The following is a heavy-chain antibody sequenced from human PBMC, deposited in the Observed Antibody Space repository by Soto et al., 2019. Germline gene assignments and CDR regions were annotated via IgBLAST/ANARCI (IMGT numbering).Heavy chain of an antibody. Sequence: ASVKVTCKVSGYTLTELSMHWVRQAPGKGLAWMGGFDPEAGETIYAQKFQGRVTMTDDTSSDTAYMELSSLRSEDTALYYSATAKGGAASIIWYFDLWGRGTLVTVSS. CDR3: ATAKGGAASIIWYFDL. D-gene: IGHD3-10*01. J-gene: IGHJ2*01. CDR2: FDPEAGET. CDR1: GYTLTELS. V-gene: IGHV1-24*01.